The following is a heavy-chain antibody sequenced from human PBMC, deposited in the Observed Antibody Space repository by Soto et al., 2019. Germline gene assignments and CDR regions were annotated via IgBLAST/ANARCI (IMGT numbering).Heavy chain of an antibody. CDR3: ARSEATGLDY. CDR2: AHHSGRT. J-gene: IGHJ4*02. CDR1: GGSMTSSNW. D-gene: IGHD1-26*01. V-gene: IGHV4-4*02. Sequence: QVQLQESGPGLVKPSGTLSLTCTVSGGSMTSSNWWIWVRQSPGKGLEWIGEAHHSGRTNYNPSLKSRVTISVDKSKNHFSLKLSSVTAADTAVYYCARSEATGLDYWGQGTLVTVSS.